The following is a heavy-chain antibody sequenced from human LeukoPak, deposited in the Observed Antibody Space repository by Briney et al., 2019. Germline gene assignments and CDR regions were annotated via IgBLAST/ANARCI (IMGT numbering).Heavy chain of an antibody. V-gene: IGHV3-23*01. CDR2: ISGSDGST. CDR3: AKDHRYSSSWYWGY. Sequence: GGSLRLSCAASGFTFSSYAMSWVRQAPGKGLEWVSGISGSDGSTNYADSVKGRFTISRENSKNTLYLQMNSLRAEDTAVYYCAKDHRYSSSWYWGYWGQGTLVTVSS. J-gene: IGHJ4*02. CDR1: GFTFSSYA. D-gene: IGHD6-13*01.